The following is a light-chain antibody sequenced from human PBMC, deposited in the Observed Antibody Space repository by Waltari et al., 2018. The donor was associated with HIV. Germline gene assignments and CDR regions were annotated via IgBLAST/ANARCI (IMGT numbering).Light chain of an antibody. CDR1: RTVLYNRNY. CDR2: WAS. CDR3: QQYYTLRST. J-gene: IGKJ4*01. V-gene: IGKV4-1*01. Sequence: DIVMTQSPDSLAVSLGARATVPCTSSRTVLYNRNYLAWYQQKPGQPPKVLIYWASTRAIGVPDRFSGSGSGTDFSLTFSRVQADDVAIYYCQQYYTLRSTFGGGTKIEI.